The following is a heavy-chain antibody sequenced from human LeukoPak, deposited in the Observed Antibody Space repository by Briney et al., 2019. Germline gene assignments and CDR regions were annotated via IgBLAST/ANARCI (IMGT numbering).Heavy chain of an antibody. CDR2: IYSSGST. V-gene: IGHV4-59*01. D-gene: IGHD5-18*01. CDR1: GGSISSYY. CDR3: ARAIGYSLDY. Sequence: PSETLSLTCTVSGGSISSYYWSWIRQPPGKGLEWIGYIYSSGSTNYNPSLKSRVTISVDTSKNQFSLKLSSVTAADTAVYYCARAIGYSLDYWGQGTLVTVSS. J-gene: IGHJ4*02.